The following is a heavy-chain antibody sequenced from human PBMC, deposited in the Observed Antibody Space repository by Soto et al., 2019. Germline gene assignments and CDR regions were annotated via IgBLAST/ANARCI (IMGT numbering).Heavy chain of an antibody. CDR2: ISCCGGST. D-gene: IGHD6-19*01. J-gene: IGHJ4*02. V-gene: IGHV3-23*01. CDR3: AKADGEQWLVPHLDN. CDR1: GFNFKKFA. Sequence: EVQLLESGGGVVQPGGSLRLSCVASGFNFKKFAMAWVRQAPGEGLEWVSGISCCGGSTSYADSVKGRFSIARDDSKNTLYLQMNSLRVEDTAQYYCAKADGEQWLVPHLDNWGQGTLVTVS.